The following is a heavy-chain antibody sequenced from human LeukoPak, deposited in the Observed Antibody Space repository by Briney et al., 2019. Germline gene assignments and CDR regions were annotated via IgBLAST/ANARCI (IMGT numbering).Heavy chain of an antibody. J-gene: IGHJ4*02. V-gene: IGHV3-21*01. CDR3: ARVQRGIAVALDY. CDR2: ISSSSSNI. CDR1: GFTFSRYS. D-gene: IGHD6-19*01. Sequence: GGSLRLSCAASGFTFSRYSMNWVRQAPGKGLEWVSSISSSSSNIYYADSLKGRFTISRDNANNLLYLQMNSLRAEDTAVYYCARVQRGIAVALDYWGQGTLATVSS.